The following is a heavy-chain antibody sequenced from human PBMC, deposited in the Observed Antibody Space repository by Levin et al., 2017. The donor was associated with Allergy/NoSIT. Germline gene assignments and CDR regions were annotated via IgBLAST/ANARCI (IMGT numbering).Heavy chain of an antibody. CDR3: VCGEIRSARWLH. D-gene: IGHD5-12*01. V-gene: IGHV4-61*08. Sequence: SETLSLTCSVSGDSVTSGGHFWTWIRQSPGKPLEWIGYISDTGKTKYNPSLKSRVTISVDTSKNQFSLKVSSVTAADTAVFYCVCGEIRSARWLHWGQGILVTVSS. CDR1: GDSVTSGGHF. J-gene: IGHJ4*02. CDR2: ISDTGKT.